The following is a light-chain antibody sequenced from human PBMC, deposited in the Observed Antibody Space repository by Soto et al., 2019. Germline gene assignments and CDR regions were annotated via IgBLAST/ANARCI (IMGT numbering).Light chain of an antibody. V-gene: IGKV1-8*01. CDR3: QQYYSYPWT. J-gene: IGKJ1*01. CDR1: QGISSY. CDR2: AAS. Sequence: AIRMTQSPSSLSASTGDRVNITFRASQGISSYLAWYQQKPGKAPKLLIYAASTLQSGVPSRFSGSGSGTDFTLTISCLQSEDFATYYCQQYYSYPWTFGQGTKVE.